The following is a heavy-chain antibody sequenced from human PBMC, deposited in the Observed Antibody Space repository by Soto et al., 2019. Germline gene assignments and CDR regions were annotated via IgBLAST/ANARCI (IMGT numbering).Heavy chain of an antibody. V-gene: IGHV4-59*01. D-gene: IGHD3-10*01. J-gene: IGHJ5*02. CDR3: AREYYDGSGSHYERFAP. CDR1: GVSISSYY. CDR2: ISDSGST. Sequence: SETLSLTCTVSGVSISSYYWTWIRQPPGKGLDWIGYISDSGSTNYNPSLKSRVTISVDTSKNQLSLKLSSVTAADTAVYYCAREYYDGSGSHYERFAPWGQGTLVTVSS.